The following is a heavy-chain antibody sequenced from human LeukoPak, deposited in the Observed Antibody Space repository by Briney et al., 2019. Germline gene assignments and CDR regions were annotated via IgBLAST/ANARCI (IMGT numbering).Heavy chain of an antibody. J-gene: IGHJ4*02. CDR1: GFTFRNYA. Sequence: GGSLRLSCAASGFTFRNYAMTWVRQAPGKGLEWVSTISGSGGSTSYADSVKGRFTISRDNSRNTLHLQMNSLKTEDTAVYYCTTDVLHITMVRGVTVWGQGTLVTVSS. CDR3: TTDVLHITMVRGVTV. D-gene: IGHD3-10*01. V-gene: IGHV3-23*01. CDR2: ISGSGGST.